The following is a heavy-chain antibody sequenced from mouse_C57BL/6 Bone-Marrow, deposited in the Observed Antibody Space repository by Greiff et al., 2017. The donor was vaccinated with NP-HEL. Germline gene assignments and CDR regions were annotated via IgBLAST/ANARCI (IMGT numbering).Heavy chain of an antibody. D-gene: IGHD3-1*01. V-gene: IGHV10-1*01. CDR3: VGHRGAMDY. J-gene: IGHJ4*01. CDR2: IRSKSNNYAT. CDR1: GFSFTTYA. Sequence: EVQLVESGGGLVQPKGSLKLSCAASGFSFTTYAMNWVRQAPGKGLEWVARIRSKSNNYATYYADSVKDRLTISRDDSESMLDLQMNNVKTEDTAVYYCVGHRGAMDYWGQGTSVTVSS.